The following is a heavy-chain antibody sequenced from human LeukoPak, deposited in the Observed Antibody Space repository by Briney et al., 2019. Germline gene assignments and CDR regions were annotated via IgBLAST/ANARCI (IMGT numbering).Heavy chain of an antibody. Sequence: ASVKVSCKASGYTFTSYGISWLRQAPGQGLEWMGWISAYNGNTNYAQKLQGRVTMTTDTSTSTAYMELRSLRSDDTAVYYCARIPYSSGWFDAFDIWGEGTMVTVSS. J-gene: IGHJ3*02. CDR3: ARIPYSSGWFDAFDI. CDR1: GYTFTSYG. V-gene: IGHV1-18*04. D-gene: IGHD6-19*01. CDR2: ISAYNGNT.